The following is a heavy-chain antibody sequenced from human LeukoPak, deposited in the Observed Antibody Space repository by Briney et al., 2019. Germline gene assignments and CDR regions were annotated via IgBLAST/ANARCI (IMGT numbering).Heavy chain of an antibody. D-gene: IGHD4-11*01. V-gene: IGHV3-21*01. CDR2: ISSSSSYI. CDR1: GFTFSSYS. CDR3: ARDWGMTTVTNYFDY. Sequence: GALRLSCAASGFTFSSYSMNWVRQAPGKGLEWVSSISSSSSYIYYADSVKGRFTISRDNAKNSLYLQMNSLRAEDTAVYYCARDWGMTTVTNYFDYWGQGTLVTVSS. J-gene: IGHJ4*02.